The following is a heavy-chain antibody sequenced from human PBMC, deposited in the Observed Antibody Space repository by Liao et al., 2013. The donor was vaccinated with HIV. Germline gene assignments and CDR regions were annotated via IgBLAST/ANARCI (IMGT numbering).Heavy chain of an antibody. V-gene: IGHV4-34*01. CDR3: ARGYSITWSEDYFDY. CDR1: GGSFSGYN. Sequence: QVHLEQWGAGLLKPSETLSLTCAVYGGSFSGYNWTWIRQSPGRGLEWIGEINHSGRTNYNPSLKSRVTMSVDTSKNQFSLRLSSVTAADTAMYYCARGYSITWSEDYFDYWGQGTLVTVSS. CDR2: INHSGRT. J-gene: IGHJ4*02. D-gene: IGHD6-13*01.